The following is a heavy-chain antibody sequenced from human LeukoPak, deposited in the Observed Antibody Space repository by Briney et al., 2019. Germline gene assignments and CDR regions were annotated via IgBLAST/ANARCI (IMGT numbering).Heavy chain of an antibody. CDR2: ISAYNGNT. CDR3: ARDKWIGASGDV. Sequence: ASVKVSCKASGYTFTGYYMHWVRQAPGQGLEWMGWISAYNGNTNYAQKLQGRVTMTTDTSTSTAYMELSRLRSDDTAVYYCARDKWIGASGDVWGKGTTVTVSS. V-gene: IGHV1-18*04. D-gene: IGHD3-10*01. J-gene: IGHJ6*04. CDR1: GYTFTGYY.